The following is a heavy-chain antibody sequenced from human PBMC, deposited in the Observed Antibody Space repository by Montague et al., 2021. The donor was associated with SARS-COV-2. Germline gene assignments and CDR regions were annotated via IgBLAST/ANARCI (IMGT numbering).Heavy chain of an antibody. J-gene: IGHJ3*02. CDR2: IDTHGSTT. D-gene: IGHD1-14*01. V-gene: IGHV3-74*01. CDR3: ARRENHDFDI. CDR1: GFTFSSYW. Sequence: SLRLSCAASGFTFSSYWIHWVRQAPGKGLVWVSRIDTHGSTTNYADSVKGRFTISRDNAKDALYLQMNSLRAEDTAVYYCARRENHDFDIWGQGTMVTVSS.